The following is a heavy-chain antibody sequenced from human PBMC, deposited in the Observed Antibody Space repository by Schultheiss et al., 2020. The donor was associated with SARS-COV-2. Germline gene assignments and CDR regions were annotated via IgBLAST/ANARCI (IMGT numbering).Heavy chain of an antibody. CDR2: IRYDGSNK. Sequence: GGSLRLSCAASGFTFSSYGMHWVRQAPGKGLEWVAFIRYDGSNKYYADSVKGRFTISRDNAKNSLYLQMNSLRAEDAAVYYCARATRATDYWGQGTLVTVSS. V-gene: IGHV3-30*02. CDR1: GFTFSSYG. J-gene: IGHJ4*02. D-gene: IGHD2-2*01. CDR3: ARATRATDY.